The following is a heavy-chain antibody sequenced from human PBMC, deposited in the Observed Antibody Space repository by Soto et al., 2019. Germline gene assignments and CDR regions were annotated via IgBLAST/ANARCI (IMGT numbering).Heavy chain of an antibody. CDR2: IWYDGSNK. V-gene: IGHV3-33*01. Sequence: PGGSLRLSCAASGFSFSNYGMHWVRQAPGKGLEWVALIWYDGSNKNYADSVKGRFTISRDNSKNTLYLQMNSLRAEDTAVYYCARGSEYQLLAPSDYWGQGTLVPVSS. CDR3: ARGSEYQLLAPSDY. D-gene: IGHD2-2*01. CDR1: GFSFSNYG. J-gene: IGHJ4*02.